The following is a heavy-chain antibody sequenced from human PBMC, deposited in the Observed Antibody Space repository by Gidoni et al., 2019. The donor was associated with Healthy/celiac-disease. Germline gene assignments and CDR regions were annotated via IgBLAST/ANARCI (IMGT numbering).Heavy chain of an antibody. Sequence: EVQLVESGGGLFKPEWYLRSSLAAYGCTFSSYSMNWVRQAPGKGLEWVSSISSSSSDIYYADSVKGRFTISRDNAKNSLYLQMNSLRAEDTAVYYCARVGDSSLYYFDYWGQGTLVTVSS. J-gene: IGHJ4*02. CDR3: ARVGDSSLYYFDY. CDR1: GCTFSSYS. D-gene: IGHD6-13*01. CDR2: ISSSSSDI. V-gene: IGHV3-21*01.